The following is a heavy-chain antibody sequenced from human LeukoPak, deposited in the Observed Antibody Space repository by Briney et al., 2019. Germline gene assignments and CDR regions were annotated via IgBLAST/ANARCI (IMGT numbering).Heavy chain of an antibody. Sequence: PGGSLRLSCAASGFTFSSYAMSWVRHAPGKGLEWVSAINSAVSTYYGDSVRGRFTISRDNSKNVLHLQMNSLRAEDTALYYCAKDQNTVATAPFDYWGLGTLVTVSS. D-gene: IGHD4-17*01. V-gene: IGHV3-23*01. J-gene: IGHJ4*02. CDR2: INSAVST. CDR3: AKDQNTVATAPFDY. CDR1: GFTFSSYA.